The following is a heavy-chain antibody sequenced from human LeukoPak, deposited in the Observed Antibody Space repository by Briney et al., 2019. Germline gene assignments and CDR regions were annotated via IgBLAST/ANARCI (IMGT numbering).Heavy chain of an antibody. Sequence: PGGSLRLSCAASGFTFSSYWMNWVRQAPGKGLVWVSRIASDGSSTTYADSVKGRLTISRDNSKNTLYLQMNSLRAEDTAVYYCAKVTGGDMITYGGLDYWGQGTLVTVSS. J-gene: IGHJ4*02. V-gene: IGHV3-74*01. CDR3: AKVTGGDMITYGGLDY. CDR2: IASDGSST. CDR1: GFTFSSYW. D-gene: IGHD3-16*01.